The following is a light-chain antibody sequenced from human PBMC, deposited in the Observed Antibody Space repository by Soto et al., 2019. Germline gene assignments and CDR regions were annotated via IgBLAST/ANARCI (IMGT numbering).Light chain of an antibody. CDR3: QLYDTYLWT. V-gene: IGKV1-5*01. CDR1: QDIGSW. J-gene: IGKJ1*01. CDR2: DAS. Sequence: DIQMTQSPSTLSASVGDRVTVTCRASQDIGSWLAWYQQKPGQAPTLLIFDASNLEDGVPSRFSAGGSGTEFTLTITSLQPDDFATYYCQLYDTYLWTFGQGTKVEVK.